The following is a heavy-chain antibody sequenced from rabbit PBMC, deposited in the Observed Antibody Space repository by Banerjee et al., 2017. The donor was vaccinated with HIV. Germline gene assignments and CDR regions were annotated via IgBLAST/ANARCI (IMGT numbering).Heavy chain of an antibody. CDR3: ARDYGSFDSPGGL. Sequence: QEQLVESGGGLVQPAGSLSLTCTASGFFFTNKYVMCWVRQAPGKGLEWIGCINTRSGDTAYATWAKGRFTVSKTSSTTVTLQMTSLTAADTATYFCARDYGSFDSPGGLWGQGTLVTVS. D-gene: IGHD5-1*01. J-gene: IGHJ4*01. CDR2: INTRSGDT. CDR1: GFFFTNKYV. V-gene: IGHV1S45*01.